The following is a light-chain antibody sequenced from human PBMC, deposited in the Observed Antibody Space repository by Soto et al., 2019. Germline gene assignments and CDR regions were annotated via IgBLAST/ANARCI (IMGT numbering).Light chain of an antibody. J-gene: IGLJ1*01. V-gene: IGLV2-14*01. CDR3: SSYTSSSTIV. CDR2: DVS. Sequence: QSALTQPASVSGSPGQSISISCTGTSSDVGGYNYVSWYQQHPGKAPKLMIYDVSNRPSGVSNRFSGSKSGNTASLTISGPQAEDEADYYCSSYTSSSTIVFGTRTKLTVL. CDR1: SSDVGGYNY.